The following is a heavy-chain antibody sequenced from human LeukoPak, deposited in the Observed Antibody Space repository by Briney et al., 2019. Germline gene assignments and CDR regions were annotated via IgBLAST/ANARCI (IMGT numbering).Heavy chain of an antibody. CDR3: ASPHYGSGSYSDY. D-gene: IGHD3-10*01. CDR1: GGSISSSSYY. J-gene: IGHJ4*02. CDR2: IYYSGST. Sequence: PSETLSLTCTVSGGSISSSSYYWGWIRQPPGKGLEWIGSIYYSGSTYYNPSLKSRVTISVDTSKNQFSLKLSSVTAADTAVYYCASPHYGSGSYSDYWGQGTLVTVSS. V-gene: IGHV4-39*01.